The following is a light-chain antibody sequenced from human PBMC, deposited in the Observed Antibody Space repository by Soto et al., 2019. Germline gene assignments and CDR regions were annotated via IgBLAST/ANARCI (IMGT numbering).Light chain of an antibody. Sequence: QSVLTQSPSASGTPGQRATISCSGSSSNIGINYVYWYQQLPGTAPKLLIYRSNQRPSGVPDRFSGSKSGTSASLAISGLRFEDEADYYCAAWDDSLRGDVFGTGTKVTVL. J-gene: IGLJ1*01. V-gene: IGLV1-47*01. CDR3: AAWDDSLRGDV. CDR1: SSNIGINY. CDR2: RSN.